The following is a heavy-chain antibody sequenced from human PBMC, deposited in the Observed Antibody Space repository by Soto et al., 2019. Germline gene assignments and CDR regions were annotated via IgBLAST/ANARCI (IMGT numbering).Heavy chain of an antibody. CDR1: GYSIRSGYF. CDR3: ARSMYSTSAQLYYGMDV. V-gene: IGHV4-38-2*01. D-gene: IGHD6-6*01. Sequence: SDTLSLTCAVSGYSIRSGYFWGWIRQPPGKGLEWIGSMYHSGITYYNLSLKSRVTISVDTSKNQLSLKLSSATAADTAVYYCARSMYSTSAQLYYGMDVWGQGTTVTVSS. J-gene: IGHJ6*02. CDR2: MYHSGIT.